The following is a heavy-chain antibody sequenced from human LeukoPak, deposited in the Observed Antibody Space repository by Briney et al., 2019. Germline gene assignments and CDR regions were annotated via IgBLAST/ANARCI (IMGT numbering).Heavy chain of an antibody. CDR2: IYPGDSDT. J-gene: IGHJ5*02. V-gene: IGHV5-51*01. D-gene: IGHD3-22*01. CDR3: SRTYYYDSSGSWFDP. Sequence: VESLKISCKGSGYSFTSYWIGWVRQMPGKGLEWMGIIYPGDSDTRYSPSFQGQVTISADKSISNAYLHGSSLNAPHPHILYWSRTYYYDSSGSWFDPWGQGTLVTVSS. CDR1: GYSFTSYW.